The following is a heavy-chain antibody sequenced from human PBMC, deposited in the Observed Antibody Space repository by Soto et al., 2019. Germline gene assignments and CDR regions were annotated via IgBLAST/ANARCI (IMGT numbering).Heavy chain of an antibody. Sequence: PGGSLRLSCAASGFTFSSYSMNWVRQAPGKGLEWVSYISSSSTIYYADSVKGRFTISRDNAKNSLYLQMNSLRAEDTAVYYCARDRLRVSDAFDIWGQGTMVTVSS. CDR2: ISSSSTI. CDR1: GFTFSSYS. J-gene: IGHJ3*02. CDR3: ARDRLRVSDAFDI. V-gene: IGHV3-48*01.